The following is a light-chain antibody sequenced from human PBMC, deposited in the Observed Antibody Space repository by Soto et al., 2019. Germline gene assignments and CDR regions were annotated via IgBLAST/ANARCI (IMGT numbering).Light chain of an antibody. V-gene: IGLV1-51*01. CDR3: GAWDSSLGAAL. CDR2: DNN. J-gene: IGLJ2*01. CDR1: SSNIGNNF. Sequence: QPVLTQPPSLSAAPRQRVTISCSGSSSNIGNNFVSWYQQLPGTAPKLLIFDNNKRPSRIPDRFSGSESGTSATLAITGLQTGDEAHYYCGAWDSSLGAALFGGGTKVTVL.